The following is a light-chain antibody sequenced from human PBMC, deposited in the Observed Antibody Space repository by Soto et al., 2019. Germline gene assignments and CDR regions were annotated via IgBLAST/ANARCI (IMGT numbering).Light chain of an antibody. Sequence: DIQVTQSPPTLSASVGDRVTITCRASQTISTWMAWYQQKPGKAPKLLVYDASTLKSGVPSRFSGSGSGTEFTLTISSLQPDDFATYYCQHYNSYSEAFGQGPRWIS. CDR3: QHYNSYSEA. V-gene: IGKV1-5*01. J-gene: IGKJ1*01. CDR1: QTISTW. CDR2: DAS.